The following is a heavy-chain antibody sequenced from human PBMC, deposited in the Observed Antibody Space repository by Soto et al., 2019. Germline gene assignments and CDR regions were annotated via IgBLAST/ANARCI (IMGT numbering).Heavy chain of an antibody. D-gene: IGHD6-13*01. CDR2: IYYRGST. Sequence: QVQLQESGPGLVKPSDTLSLTCTVSGGSISGYYWSWIRQSPGKGLEYIGYIYYRGSTNYNPSLNSRVTMAIDTSRNQFDLRVNSVTAADTAVYYCARQQLLPFYYALDVWGQGTTVTVSS. V-gene: IGHV4-59*07. CDR3: ARQQLLPFYYALDV. CDR1: GGSISGYY. J-gene: IGHJ6*02.